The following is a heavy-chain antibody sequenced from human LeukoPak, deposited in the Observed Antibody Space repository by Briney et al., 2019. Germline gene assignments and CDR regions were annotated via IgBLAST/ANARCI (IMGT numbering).Heavy chain of an antibody. CDR1: DVSLNSYY. CDR3: ARGRAYYDRKAFDI. V-gene: IGHV4-34*01. Sequence: ASETLSLTCTVSDVSLNSYYWSWIRQPPGKGLEWIGEINHSGSTNYNPSLKSRVTISVDTSKNQFSLKLSSVTAADTAVYYCARGRAYYDRKAFDIWGQGTMVTVSS. CDR2: INHSGST. J-gene: IGHJ3*02. D-gene: IGHD3-22*01.